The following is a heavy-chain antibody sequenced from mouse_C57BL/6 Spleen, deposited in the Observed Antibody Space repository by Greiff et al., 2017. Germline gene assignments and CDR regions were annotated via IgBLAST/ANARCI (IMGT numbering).Heavy chain of an antibody. J-gene: IGHJ1*03. Sequence: QVQLQQSGAELVRPGASVTLSCKASGYTFTDYEMHWVKQTPVHGLEWIGAIDPETGGTAYNQKFKGKAILTADKSSSTAYRELRSLTSEDSAVYYCTRSLRYLSYWYFDVWGTGTTVTVSS. CDR3: TRSLRYLSYWYFDV. D-gene: IGHD1-1*01. CDR1: GYTFTDYE. V-gene: IGHV1-15*01. CDR2: IDPETGGT.